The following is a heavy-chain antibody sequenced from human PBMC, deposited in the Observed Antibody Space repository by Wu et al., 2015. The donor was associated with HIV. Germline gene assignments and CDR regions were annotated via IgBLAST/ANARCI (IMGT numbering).Heavy chain of an antibody. D-gene: IGHD2-15*01. CDR3: ATVLRAADPDAFDI. J-gene: IGHJ3*02. CDR2: ISAYSGNT. CDR1: GYTFTNYD. V-gene: IGHV1-18*01. Sequence: QVQLVQSGAEVKKPGASVKVSCKASGYTFTNYDISWVRQAPGQGLEWMGWISAYSGNTKYAQKLQGRVTMTEDTSTDTAYMELSSLRSEDTAVHYCATVLRAADPDAFDIWGQGTMVTVSS.